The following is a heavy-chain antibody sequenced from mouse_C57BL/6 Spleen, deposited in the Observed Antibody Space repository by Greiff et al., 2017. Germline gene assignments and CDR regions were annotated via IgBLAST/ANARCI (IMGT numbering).Heavy chain of an antibody. J-gene: IGHJ3*01. Sequence: VKLMESGAELVKPGASVKMSCKASGYTFTTYPIEWMKQNHGKSLEWIGNFHPYNDDTKYNEKFKGKATLTVEKSSSTVYLELSRLTSDDAAVYYCARRYSSGYGFAYWGQGTLVTVSA. D-gene: IGHD3-2*02. CDR1: GYTFTTYP. CDR3: ARRYSSGYGFAY. V-gene: IGHV1-47*01. CDR2: FHPYNDDT.